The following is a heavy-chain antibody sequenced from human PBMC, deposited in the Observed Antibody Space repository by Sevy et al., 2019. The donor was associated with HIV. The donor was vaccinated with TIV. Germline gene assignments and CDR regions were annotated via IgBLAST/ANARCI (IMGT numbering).Heavy chain of an antibody. CDR1: GGSISSYY. CDR2: IYYSGST. D-gene: IGHD6-13*01. CDR3: ARGRQLVLDY. J-gene: IGHJ4*02. Sequence: SETLSLTCTVSGGSISSYYWSWIRQPPGKGLEWIGYIYYSGSTNYNPSLKSRVTISVDTSKNQFSLKLSSVTAADTAVYYCARGRQLVLDYWAREPWSPSPQ. V-gene: IGHV4-59*01.